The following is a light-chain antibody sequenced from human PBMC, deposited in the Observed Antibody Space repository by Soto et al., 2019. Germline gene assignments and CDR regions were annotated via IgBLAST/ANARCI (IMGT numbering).Light chain of an antibody. CDR1: SSDIGGYDF. CDR2: DVI. J-gene: IGLJ1*01. CDR3: NSCTSMNTYV. V-gene: IGLV2-14*03. Sequence: QSALTQPASVSGSPGQSITISCTGTSSDIGGYDFVSWYQQHPGKAPKLMIYDVINRPSGVPNRFSGSKSGTTASLTISGLQAEDEADYYCNSCTSMNTYVVGTGTKV.